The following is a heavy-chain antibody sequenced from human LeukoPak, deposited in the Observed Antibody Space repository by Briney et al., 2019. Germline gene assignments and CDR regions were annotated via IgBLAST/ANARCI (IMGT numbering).Heavy chain of an antibody. Sequence: PSETLSLTCTVSGGSISSYYWSWIRQPPGKGLEWIGYIYYGGSTNYNPSLKSRVTISVDTSKNQFSLKLSSVTAADTAVYYCARMGELTTVTTAAFDIWGQGTMVTVSS. CDR1: GGSISSYY. D-gene: IGHD4-17*01. CDR3: ARMGELTTVTTAAFDI. CDR2: IYYGGST. V-gene: IGHV4-59*01. J-gene: IGHJ3*02.